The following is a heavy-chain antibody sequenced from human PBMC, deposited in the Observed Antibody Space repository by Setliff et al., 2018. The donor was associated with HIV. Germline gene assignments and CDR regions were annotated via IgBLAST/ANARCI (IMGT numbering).Heavy chain of an antibody. CDR2: INHSEDT. D-gene: IGHD1-26*01. CDR3: ARGGFKWSGSYADY. J-gene: IGHJ4*02. V-gene: IGHV4-34*01. Sequence: PSETLSLTCAVYGGSFSGHQWSWIRQPPGKGLEWIGEINHSEDTNYNSFLKSRVTISLDMSKNQFSLKLSSVTAADTAVYYCARGGFKWSGSYADYWGQGTLVTVSS. CDR1: GGSFSGHQ.